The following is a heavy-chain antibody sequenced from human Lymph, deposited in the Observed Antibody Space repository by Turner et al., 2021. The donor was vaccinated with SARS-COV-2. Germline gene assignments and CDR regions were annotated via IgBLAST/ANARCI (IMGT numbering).Heavy chain of an antibody. CDR3: ARDRGGYGAYYYGMDV. CDR2: ISISSSTI. V-gene: IGHV3-48*02. CDR1: GFTFSSYS. Sequence: EVQLVESGGGLVQPGGSLRLSCSASGFTFSSYSMNWVRQAPGKGLECVSYISISSSTIYYADSGKGRFTISRDNAKNSLYLQMNSLRDEDTAVYYCARDRGGYGAYYYGMDVWGQGTTVTVSS. D-gene: IGHD2-15*01. J-gene: IGHJ6*02.